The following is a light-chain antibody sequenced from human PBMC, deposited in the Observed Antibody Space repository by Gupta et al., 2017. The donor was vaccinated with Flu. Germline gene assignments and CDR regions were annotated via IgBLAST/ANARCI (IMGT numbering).Light chain of an antibody. CDR1: QSISSW. CDR3: QQYNSISGT. V-gene: IGKV1-5*03. CDR2: KAS. Sequence: DIQMTQSPSTLSASVGDRVTITCRASQSISSWLAWYQQKPGKAPKLLIYKASSLESGAPSRFSGSGSGTEFTLTISSLQPDDFATYYCQQYNSISGTFGQGTKVEIK. J-gene: IGKJ1*01.